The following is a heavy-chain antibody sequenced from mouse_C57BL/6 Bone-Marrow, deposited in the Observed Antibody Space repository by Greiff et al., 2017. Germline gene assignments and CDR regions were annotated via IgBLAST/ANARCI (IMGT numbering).Heavy chain of an antibody. D-gene: IGHD2-4*01. CDR3: AREKGYDYDWYFDV. CDR2: IYYSGTI. CDR1: GISITTGNYR. Sequence: VQLQQSGPGLVKPSQTVFLTCTVTGISITTGNYRWSWIRQFPGNKLEWIGYIYYSGTITYNPSLTSRTTITRDTPKNQFFLEMNSLTAEDTATYYCAREKGYDYDWYFDVWGTGTTVTVSS. V-gene: IGHV3-5*01. J-gene: IGHJ1*03.